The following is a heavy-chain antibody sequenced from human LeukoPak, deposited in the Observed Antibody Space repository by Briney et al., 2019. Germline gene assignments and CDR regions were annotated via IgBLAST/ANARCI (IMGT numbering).Heavy chain of an antibody. CDR3: AGTIEMATISYFDY. D-gene: IGHD5-24*01. Sequence: PGGSLRLSCAASGFTFSSYEMNWVRQAPGKGLEWVSYISSSDSTIYYADSVKGRFTISRDNAKNSLYLQMNSLRAGDTAVYYCAGTIEMATISYFDYWGQGTLVTVSS. CDR2: ISSSDSTI. CDR1: GFTFSSYE. J-gene: IGHJ4*02. V-gene: IGHV3-48*03.